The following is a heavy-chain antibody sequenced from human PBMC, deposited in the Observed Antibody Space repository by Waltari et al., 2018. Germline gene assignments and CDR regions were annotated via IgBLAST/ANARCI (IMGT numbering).Heavy chain of an antibody. Sequence: QVQVVESGGGVVQPGKSLRLSCGVSGLTFSNFGMHWVRQAPGQGLGWVAIIWYDGIGKYYAESVKGRFTISRDNSKNSLYLEMNSLRAEDTAVYYCATTSGTNWHLNYWGQGTLVTVSS. CDR1: GLTFSNFG. CDR2: IWYDGIGK. J-gene: IGHJ4*02. D-gene: IGHD1-1*01. V-gene: IGHV3-33*01. CDR3: ATTSGTNWHLNY.